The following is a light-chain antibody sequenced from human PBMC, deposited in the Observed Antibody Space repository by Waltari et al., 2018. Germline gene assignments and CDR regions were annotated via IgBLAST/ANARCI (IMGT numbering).Light chain of an antibody. V-gene: IGKV3-11*01. CDR3: LQRDRWLT. J-gene: IGKJ4*01. CDR1: QSVTNY. CDR2: DIS. Sequence: DIVLTQSPATLSLSPGERATLSCRASQSVTNYLAWYQQKPGQAPRLLIYDISTRATVIQARFNGSGSGTDFTLTISSLEPEDFAVYYCLQRDRWLTFGGGTKVEIK.